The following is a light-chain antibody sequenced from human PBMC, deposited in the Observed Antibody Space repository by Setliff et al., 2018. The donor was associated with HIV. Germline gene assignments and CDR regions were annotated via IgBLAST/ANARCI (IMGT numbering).Light chain of an antibody. CDR3: QVWDSSRDHPGVV. CDR1: NIETKS. J-gene: IGLJ2*01. CDR2: YDT. Sequence: SYELTQPPSVSVAPGKTARITCGGNNIETKSVHWYQQNPGQAPVLVISYDTDRPSGIPERFSGSNSGNPATLTLSRVEAGDEAVYYCQVWDSSRDHPGVVFGGGTKVTVL. V-gene: IGLV3-21*04.